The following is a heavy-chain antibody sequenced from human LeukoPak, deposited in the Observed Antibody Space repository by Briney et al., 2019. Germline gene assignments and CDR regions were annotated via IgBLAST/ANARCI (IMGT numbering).Heavy chain of an antibody. D-gene: IGHD6-6*01. V-gene: IGHV4-4*02. J-gene: IGHJ4*02. CDR2: IYHSGST. Sequence: PSETLSLTCAVSGGSISSSNWWSWVRQPPGKGLEWIGEIYHSGSTNYNPSLKSRVTISVDKSKNQFSLKLSSVTAADTAVYYCASTSIAARPGDYWGQGTLVTVSS. CDR1: GGSISSSNW. CDR3: ASTSIAARPGDY.